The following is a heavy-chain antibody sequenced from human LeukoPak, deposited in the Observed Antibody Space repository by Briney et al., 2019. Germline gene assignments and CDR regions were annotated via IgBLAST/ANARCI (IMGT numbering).Heavy chain of an antibody. CDR2: IYYSGST. D-gene: IGHD3-22*01. CDR1: GGSISSSSYY. Sequence: SETLSLTCTVSGGSISSSSYYWGWIRQPPGKGLEWIGSIYYSGSTYYNPSLKSRVTISVDTSKNQFSLKLSSVTAADTAVYYCARRQEDSSGYYYFDYWGQGTLVTVSS. V-gene: IGHV4-39*01. CDR3: ARRQEDSSGYYYFDY. J-gene: IGHJ4*02.